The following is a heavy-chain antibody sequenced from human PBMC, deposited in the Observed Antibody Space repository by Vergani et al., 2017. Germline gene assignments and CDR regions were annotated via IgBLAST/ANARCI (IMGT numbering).Heavy chain of an antibody. CDR3: ARPRGVGTAMVLPFGY. D-gene: IGHD5-18*01. V-gene: IGHV3-23*01. CDR2: ISGSGGST. CDR1: GGSFSGYY. J-gene: IGHJ4*02. Sequence: VQLQQWGAGLLKPSETLSLTCAVYGGSFSGYYWSWIRQPPGKGLEWVSAISGSGGSTYYADSVKGRFTISRDNSKNTLYLQMNSLRAEDTAVYYCARPRGVGTAMVLPFGYWGQGTLVTVSS.